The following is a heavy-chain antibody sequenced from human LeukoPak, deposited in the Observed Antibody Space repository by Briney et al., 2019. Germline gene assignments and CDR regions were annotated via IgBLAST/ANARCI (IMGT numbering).Heavy chain of an antibody. Sequence: SETLSLTCTVSGYSISSGYYWGWIRQPPGKGLEWIGSIYHSGSTYYNPSLKSRVTISVDTSKDQFSLKLSSVTAADTAVYYCASTSSGHTIDYWGQGTLVTVSS. D-gene: IGHD3-22*01. V-gene: IGHV4-38-2*02. CDR3: ASTSSGHTIDY. J-gene: IGHJ4*02. CDR2: IYHSGST. CDR1: GYSISSGYY.